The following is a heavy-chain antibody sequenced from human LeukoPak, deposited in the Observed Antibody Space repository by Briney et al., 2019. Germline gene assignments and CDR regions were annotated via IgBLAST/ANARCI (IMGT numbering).Heavy chain of an antibody. CDR1: GFTFSSYG. D-gene: IGHD6-6*01. J-gene: IGHJ4*02. Sequence: GRSLRLSCAASGFTFSSYGMHWVRQAPGKGLEWVSSISSSSSYIYYADSVKGRFTISRDNAKNSLYLQMNSLRAEDTAVYYCARTGYSSSSLDYWGQGTLVTVSS. CDR3: ARTGYSSSSLDY. V-gene: IGHV3-21*01. CDR2: ISSSSSYI.